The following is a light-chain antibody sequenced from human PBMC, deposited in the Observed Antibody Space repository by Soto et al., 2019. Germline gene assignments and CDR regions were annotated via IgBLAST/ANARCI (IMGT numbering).Light chain of an antibody. CDR3: QQSYSSPPT. Sequence: AIRMTQSPSSLSASTGDRVTITCRASQGISSYLAWYQQKPGKAPKLLIYAASTLQSGVPSRFSGSGSGTDFTLTISCLQPEDFATYYCQQSYSSPPTFGQGTKVEIK. CDR2: AAS. J-gene: IGKJ1*01. CDR1: QGISSY. V-gene: IGKV1-8*01.